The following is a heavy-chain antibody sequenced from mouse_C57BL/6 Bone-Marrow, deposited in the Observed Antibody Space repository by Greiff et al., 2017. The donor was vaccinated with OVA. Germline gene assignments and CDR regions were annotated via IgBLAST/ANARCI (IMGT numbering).Heavy chain of an antibody. CDR1: GYSITSGYY. V-gene: IGHV3-6*01. Sequence: ESGPGLVKPSQSLSLTCSVPGYSITSGYYWNWIRQFPGNKLEWMGYISYDGSNNYNPSLKNRISITRDTSKNQFFLKLNSVTTEDTATYYCARYYYGSSYHFDYWGQGTTLTVSS. CDR2: ISYDGSN. CDR3: ARYYYGSSYHFDY. D-gene: IGHD1-1*01. J-gene: IGHJ2*01.